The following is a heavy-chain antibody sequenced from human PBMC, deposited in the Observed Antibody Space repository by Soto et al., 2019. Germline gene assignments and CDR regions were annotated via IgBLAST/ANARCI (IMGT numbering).Heavy chain of an antibody. D-gene: IGHD2-2*01. CDR2: VYCSGST. V-gene: IGHV4-59*12. J-gene: IGHJ4*02. CDR3: ARVRTEYAGLDY. Sequence: SETLSLTCTVSGGSISNYYWSWIRQPPGKGLEWIGYVYCSGSTNYNPSLESRVAISLDTSKNQFSLRLTSVTAADTAVYFCARVRTEYAGLDYWGQGTLVTVSS. CDR1: GGSISNYY.